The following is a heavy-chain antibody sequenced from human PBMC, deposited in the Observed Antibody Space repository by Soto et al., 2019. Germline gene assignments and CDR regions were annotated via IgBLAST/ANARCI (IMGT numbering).Heavy chain of an antibody. V-gene: IGHV3-23*01. Sequence: EVQLLESGGGLVQPGGSLRLSCAASGFTFSSYAMSWVRQAPGKGLEWVSAISGSGGSTYYADSVKGRFTISRDNSKNTLYLKVKRLRAEETAVFVWAKDQGWGGGDVWGQGTTVTVSS. CDR1: GFTFSSYA. D-gene: IGHD3-16*01. J-gene: IGHJ6*02. CDR3: AKDQGWGGGDV. CDR2: ISGSGGST.